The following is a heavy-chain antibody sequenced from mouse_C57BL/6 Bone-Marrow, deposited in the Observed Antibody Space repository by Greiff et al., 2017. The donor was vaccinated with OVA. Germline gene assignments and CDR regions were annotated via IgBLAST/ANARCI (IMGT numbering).Heavy chain of an antibody. V-gene: IGHV1-80*01. CDR3: ARGYF. CDR1: GSAFTSYW. J-gene: IGHJ2*01. CDR2: IYPGVGDT. Sequence: QLPQSGAALVPPGASVALSFKASGSAFTSYWMNCVLHLPGQVLELIGQIYPGVGDTNYNGKFKGKATLTADKSSSTAYMQLSSLTSEDSAVYFCARGYFWGQGTTLTVSS.